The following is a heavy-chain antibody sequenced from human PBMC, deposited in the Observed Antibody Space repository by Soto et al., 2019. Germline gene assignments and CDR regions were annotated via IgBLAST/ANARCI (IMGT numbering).Heavy chain of an antibody. D-gene: IGHD3-3*01. CDR1: GGSISSYY. CDR3: ARVPNDFWSGYVDY. CDR2: IYYSGST. V-gene: IGHV4-59*01. Sequence: PSETLSLTCTVSGGSISSYYWSWIRQPPGKGLEWIGYIYYSGSTNYNPSLKSRVTISVDTSKNQFPLKLSSVTAADTAVYYCARVPNDFWSGYVDYWGQGTLVTVSS. J-gene: IGHJ4*02.